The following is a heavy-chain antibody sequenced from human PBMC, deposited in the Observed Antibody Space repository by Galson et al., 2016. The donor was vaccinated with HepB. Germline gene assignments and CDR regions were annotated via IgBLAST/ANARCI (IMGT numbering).Heavy chain of an antibody. J-gene: IGHJ4*02. CDR2: IYSGGST. CDR3: ARFSGRAAAGTEYHFDY. Sequence: SLRLSCAASGFTVSSNYMSWVRQAPGKGLEWVSVIYSGGSTYYADSVKGRFTISRDNSKNTLYLQMNSLRAEDTAVYYCARFSGRAAAGTEYHFDYWGQGTLVTVSS. V-gene: IGHV3-53*01. D-gene: IGHD3-10*01. CDR1: GFTVSSNY.